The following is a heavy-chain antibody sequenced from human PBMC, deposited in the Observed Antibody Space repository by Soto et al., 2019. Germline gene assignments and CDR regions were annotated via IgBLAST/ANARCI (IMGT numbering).Heavy chain of an antibody. D-gene: IGHD1-7*01. CDR2: FDPEDGET. CDR3: ATVSRGELPTYYYYYMDV. V-gene: IGHV1-24*01. J-gene: IGHJ6*03. CDR1: GYTLTELS. Sequence: ASVKVSCKVSGYTLTELSMHWVRQAPGKGLEWMGGFDPEDGETIYAQKFQGRVTMTEDTSTDTAYMELSSLRSEDTAVYYCATVSRGELPTYYYYYMDVWGKGTTVTVSS.